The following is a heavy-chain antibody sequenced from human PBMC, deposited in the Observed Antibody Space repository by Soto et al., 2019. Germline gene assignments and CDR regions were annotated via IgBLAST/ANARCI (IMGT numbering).Heavy chain of an antibody. Sequence: GGSLRLSCAASGFTFSSYWMHWVRQAPGKGLVWVSRINIDGSSTSYADSVKGRFTISRDNAKNTLYLQMNSLRVEDTVVYYCARGRGYCSGSSCYVDFWGQGTLVTVSS. J-gene: IGHJ4*02. CDR3: ARGRGYCSGSSCYVDF. D-gene: IGHD2-15*01. V-gene: IGHV3-74*01. CDR1: GFTFSSYW. CDR2: INIDGSST.